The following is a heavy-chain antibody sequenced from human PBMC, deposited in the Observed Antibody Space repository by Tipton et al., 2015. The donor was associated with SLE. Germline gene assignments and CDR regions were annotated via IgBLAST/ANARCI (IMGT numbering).Heavy chain of an antibody. CDR2: IYYTGTT. V-gene: IGHV4-59*01. CDR3: ARGGGTHFYYYYMDV. Sequence: TLSLTCTVSGGSINNYYWSWIRQPPGKGLEYIGYIYYTGTTNYNPSLKSRVSISVDTSKNQLSLKLKSVSTADTAVYYCARGGGTHFYYYYMDVWGRGTTVTVSS. J-gene: IGHJ6*03. CDR1: GGSINNYY. D-gene: IGHD1-7*01.